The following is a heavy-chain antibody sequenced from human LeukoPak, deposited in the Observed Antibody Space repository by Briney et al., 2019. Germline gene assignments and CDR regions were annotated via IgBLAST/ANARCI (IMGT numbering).Heavy chain of an antibody. V-gene: IGHV1-69*01. CDR2: IIPIFATA. J-gene: IGHJ3*02. Sequence: PVKLSCTASGGTFSSYAISWVRQAPGQGLEWMGGIIPIFATANYAKKFQGRVTITSDESRSTAYMEMSSLRSEDTVVYFCARVPEPTYYDFWSGPQGNAFDIWGQGTMVTVSS. CDR3: ARVPEPTYYDFWSGPQGNAFDI. D-gene: IGHD3-3*01. CDR1: GGTFSSYA.